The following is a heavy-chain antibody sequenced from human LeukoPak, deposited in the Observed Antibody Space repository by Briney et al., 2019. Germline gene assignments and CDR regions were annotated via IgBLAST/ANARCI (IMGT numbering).Heavy chain of an antibody. V-gene: IGHV3-21*01. CDR1: GFTFSSYS. J-gene: IGHJ3*02. CDR2: ISSSSSYI. CDR3: ARDGKYYYDSSGYYRYPDAFDI. D-gene: IGHD3-22*01. Sequence: GGSLRLSCAASGFTFSSYSMNWVRQAPGKGLEWVSSISSSSSYIYYADSVKGRFTISRDNAKNSLYLQMNSLRAEDTAVYYCARDGKYYYDSSGYYRYPDAFDIWGQGTMVTVSS.